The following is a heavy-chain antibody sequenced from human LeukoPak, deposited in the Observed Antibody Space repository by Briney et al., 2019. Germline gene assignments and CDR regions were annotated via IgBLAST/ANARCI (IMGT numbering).Heavy chain of an antibody. D-gene: IGHD3-22*01. Sequence: GGSLRLSCAASGFTFSNAWMSWVRQAPGKGLEWVGRIKSKTDGGTTDYAAPVKGRFTISRDDSKNTLYLQMNSLKTEDTAVYYCTPDTGSYYDSSGYYYDYWGQGTLVTVSS. CDR2: IKSKTDGGTT. CDR1: GFTFSNAW. J-gene: IGHJ4*02. V-gene: IGHV3-15*01. CDR3: TPDTGSYYDSSGYYYDY.